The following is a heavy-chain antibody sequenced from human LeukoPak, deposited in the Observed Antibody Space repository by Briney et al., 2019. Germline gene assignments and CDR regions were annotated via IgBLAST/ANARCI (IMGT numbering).Heavy chain of an antibody. Sequence: GGSLRLSCAASGFTFSSYSMNWVRQAPGKGLEWVSYISSSSSTIYYADSVKGRFTISRDNAKNSLYLQMNSLRAEDTAVYYCARDWEDIVVVPADYWGQGTLVTVSS. CDR2: ISSSSSTI. V-gene: IGHV3-48*01. D-gene: IGHD2-2*01. CDR3: ARDWEDIVVVPADY. CDR1: GFTFSSYS. J-gene: IGHJ4*02.